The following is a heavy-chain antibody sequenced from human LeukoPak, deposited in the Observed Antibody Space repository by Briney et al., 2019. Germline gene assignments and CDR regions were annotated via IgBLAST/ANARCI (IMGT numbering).Heavy chain of an antibody. CDR1: GGTFSSYA. CDR2: IIPILGIA. D-gene: IGHD6-19*01. CDR3: ARGPAVQYSSGWYPPGYFDY. J-gene: IGHJ4*02. Sequence: GASVKVSCKASGGTFSSYAISWVRQAPGQGLEWMGRIIPILGIANYAQKFQGRVTITADKSTSTAYMELSSLRSEDTAVYHCARGPAVQYSSGWYPPGYFDYWGQGTLVTVSS. V-gene: IGHV1-69*04.